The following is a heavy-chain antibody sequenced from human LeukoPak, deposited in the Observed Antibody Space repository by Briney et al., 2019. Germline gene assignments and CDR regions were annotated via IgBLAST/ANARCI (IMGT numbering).Heavy chain of an antibody. CDR2: IYYSGST. CDR3: ARDAGGYSYVPDY. Sequence: SETLSLTCTVSGGSISSYYWSWIGQPPGKGLEWIGYIYYSGSTNYNPSLKSRVTISVDTSKNQFSLKLSSVTAADMAVYYCARDAGGYSYVPDYWGQGTLVTVSS. V-gene: IGHV4-59*01. J-gene: IGHJ4*02. D-gene: IGHD5-18*01. CDR1: GGSISSYY.